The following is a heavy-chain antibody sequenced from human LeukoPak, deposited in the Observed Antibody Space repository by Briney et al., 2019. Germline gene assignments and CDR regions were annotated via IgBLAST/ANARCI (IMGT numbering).Heavy chain of an antibody. CDR1: GGSISSGGYY. J-gene: IGHJ4*02. CDR3: ARDYYGSGSYWFDY. CDR2: IYYSGST. V-gene: IGHV4-31*03. Sequence: SQTLSLTCTVSGGSISSGGYYWSWIRQHPGKGLEWIGYIYYSGSTYYNPSLKSRVTISVDTSKNQFSLKLSSVTAADTAVYYCARDYYGSGSYWFDYWGQGTLVTVSS. D-gene: IGHD3-10*01.